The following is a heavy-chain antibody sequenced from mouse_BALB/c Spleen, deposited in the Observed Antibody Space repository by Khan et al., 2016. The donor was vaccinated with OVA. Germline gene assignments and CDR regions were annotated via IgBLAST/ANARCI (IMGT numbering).Heavy chain of an antibody. CDR3: TRDRSDY. V-gene: IGHV1-7*01. J-gene: IGHJ2*01. CDR2: INPTSGYT. Sequence: QVQLQQSGAELAKPGASVKMSCKASGYTFTNYWMHWVKQRPGQGLEWIGYINPTSGYTDYNEKFKDKATLSADKSSSTVYMQLSSLTYEDSAVYYCTRDRSDYWGQGTTLTVSS. CDR1: GYTFTNYW.